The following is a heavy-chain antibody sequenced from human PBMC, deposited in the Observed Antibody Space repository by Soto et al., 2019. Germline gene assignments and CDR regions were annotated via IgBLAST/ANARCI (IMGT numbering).Heavy chain of an antibody. D-gene: IGHD3-16*01. V-gene: IGHV1-18*01. CDR2: ISAYNGNT. CDR1: GYTFTNFG. J-gene: IGHJ4*02. Sequence: QVQLVQSGAEVKKPGASVKVSCKTSGYTFTNFGLSWVRQAPGQGLEWMGWISAYNGNTNYAQNFQGRVTMTTDTSTSTAYRELRSLRSDDTAVYYWARGGTPLDYWGQGTLVTVSS. CDR3: ARGGTPLDY.